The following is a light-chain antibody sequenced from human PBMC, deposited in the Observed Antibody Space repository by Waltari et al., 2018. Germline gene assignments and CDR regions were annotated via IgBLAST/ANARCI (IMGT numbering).Light chain of an antibody. CDR2: AAS. V-gene: IGKV1-39*01. J-gene: IGKJ1*01. Sequence: DIQLTQSPSSQSASVGNRVTLTCRASQTITNYLHWYQQKPGKAPHLLIYAASNLHSGVPSRFSGSGSGTEFTLTISSLQPEDFATYYCQQTDSTPWTFGQGTKVEIK. CDR1: QTITNY. CDR3: QQTDSTPWT.